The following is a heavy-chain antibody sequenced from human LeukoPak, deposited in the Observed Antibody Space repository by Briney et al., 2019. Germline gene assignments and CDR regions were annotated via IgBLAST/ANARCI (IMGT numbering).Heavy chain of an antibody. V-gene: IGHV3-48*03. CDR2: ISSSGSTI. D-gene: IGHD2-15*01. Sequence: GGSLRLSCAASGFTFSSYEMHWVRQAPGKGLEWVSYISSSGSTIYYADSVKGRFTISRDNAKNLLYLQMNSLRAEDTAVYYCARDRTRGYCSGDTCIDPNWYFGLWGRGSLVTVSS. J-gene: IGHJ2*01. CDR3: ARDRTRGYCSGDTCIDPNWYFGL. CDR1: GFTFSSYE.